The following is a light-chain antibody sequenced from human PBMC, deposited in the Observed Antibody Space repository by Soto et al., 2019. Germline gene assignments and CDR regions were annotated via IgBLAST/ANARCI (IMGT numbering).Light chain of an antibody. CDR2: LGS. CDR1: QSLLHSNGYNY. Sequence: DIVMTQSPLSLPVTPGEPASISCRSSQSLLHSNGYNYLDWYLQKPGQSPQLLIYLGSNRASGVPDRFSGRGSGTDFTLNISRVEAEDVGVYYCMQALQTPLYTFGQGTKLEIK. CDR3: MQALQTPLYT. J-gene: IGKJ2*01. V-gene: IGKV2-28*01.